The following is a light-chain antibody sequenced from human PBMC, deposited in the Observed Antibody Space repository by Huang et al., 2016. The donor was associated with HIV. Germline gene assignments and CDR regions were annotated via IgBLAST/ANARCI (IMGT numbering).Light chain of an antibody. Sequence: DIIMSQSPESLTVSLGERATLNCRSSQSVYASSTSQDYMAWFQQKPGQPPRLLLFWASSREVGVPDRFSGSGSGTHFTLTLANLQPEDAAIYYCQQYYSSPQTFGQGTRV. J-gene: IGKJ1*01. CDR1: QSVYASSTSQDY. CDR3: QQYYSSPQT. CDR2: WAS. V-gene: IGKV4-1*01.